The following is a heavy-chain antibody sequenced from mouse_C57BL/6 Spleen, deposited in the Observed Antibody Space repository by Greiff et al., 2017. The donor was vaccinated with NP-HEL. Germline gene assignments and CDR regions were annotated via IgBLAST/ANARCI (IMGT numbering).Heavy chain of an antibody. Sequence: EVQLQQSGAELVRPGASVKLSCTASGFNIKDDYMHWVKQRPEQGLEWIGWIDPENGDTEYASKFQGKATITADTSSNTAYLQLSSLTSEDTAVYYCTYRQLRKNVYYFDYWGQGTTLTVSS. CDR1: GFNIKDDY. CDR2: IDPENGDT. J-gene: IGHJ2*01. V-gene: IGHV14-4*01. D-gene: IGHD3-2*02. CDR3: TYRQLRKNVYYFDY.